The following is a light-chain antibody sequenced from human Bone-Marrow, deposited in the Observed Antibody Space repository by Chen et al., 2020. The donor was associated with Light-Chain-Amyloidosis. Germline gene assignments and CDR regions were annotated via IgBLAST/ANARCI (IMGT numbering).Light chain of an antibody. V-gene: IGLV1-40*01. CDR3: QSYDSSLSASDWV. J-gene: IGLJ3*02. Sequence: QSVLTQPPSVSGAPGQRVTISCTGSSSNIGAGYDVHWYQQLPGTAPKLLIYGNSNRPSGVPDRFSGSKSGPSASLAIPGLQAEDEADYYCQSYDSSLSASDWVFGGGTKLTVL. CDR2: GNS. CDR1: SSNIGAGYD.